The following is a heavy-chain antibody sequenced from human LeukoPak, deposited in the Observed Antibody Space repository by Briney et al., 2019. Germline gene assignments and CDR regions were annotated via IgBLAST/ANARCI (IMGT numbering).Heavy chain of an antibody. CDR1: GFTFSGYY. J-gene: IGHJ4*02. Sequence: GGSLRPSCAASGFTFSGYYMSWIRQAPGKGLEWVSYISDTYYTNYADSVKGRFTISRDNAKNSLYLQLNSLRADDTAIYYCARAYSGSDYFDYWGQGTLVTVSS. CDR2: ISDTYYT. CDR3: ARAYSGSDYFDY. V-gene: IGHV3-11*05. D-gene: IGHD1-26*01.